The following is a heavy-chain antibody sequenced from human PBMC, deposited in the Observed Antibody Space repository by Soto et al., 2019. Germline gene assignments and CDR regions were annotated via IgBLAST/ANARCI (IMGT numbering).Heavy chain of an antibody. CDR2: IIPILGTT. CDR3: TRAAVRANKDKYRPTIVTTGIDY. V-gene: IGHV1-69*10. CDR1: GGSFSNYA. J-gene: IGHJ4*02. D-gene: IGHD4-17*01. Sequence: RASVKGSCKASGGSFSNYARIWVRKAPGQGLEWMGGIIPILGTTNYAQKFQGRVTITADKSTNTAYMELSSLRSEDTAVYYCTRAAVRANKDKYRPTIVTTGIDYWGQGTLVTVSS.